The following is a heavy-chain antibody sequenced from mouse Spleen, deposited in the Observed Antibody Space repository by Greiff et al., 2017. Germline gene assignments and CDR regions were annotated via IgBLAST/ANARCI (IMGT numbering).Heavy chain of an antibody. CDR3: ARHRYYGSSPSTGYFDV. J-gene: IGHJ1*01. D-gene: IGHD1-1*01. V-gene: IGHV5-12*02. Sequence: EVKVVASGGGLVQPGGSLKLSCATSGFTFSDYYMYWVRQTPEKRLEWVAYISNGGGSTYYPDTVKGRFTISRDNAKNTLYLQMSRLKSEDTAMYYCARHRYYGSSPSTGYFDVWGAGTTVTVSS. CDR1: GFTFSDYY. CDR2: ISNGGGST.